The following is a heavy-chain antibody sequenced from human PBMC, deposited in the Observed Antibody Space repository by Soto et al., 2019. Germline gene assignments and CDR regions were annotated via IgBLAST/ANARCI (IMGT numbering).Heavy chain of an antibody. Sequence: GQGLEWMGIINPSGGSTSYAQKFQGRVTMTRDTSTSTVYMELSSLRSEDTAVYYCARDNSTFRDYFDYWGQGTLVTVSS. CDR3: ARDNSTFRDYFDY. V-gene: IGHV1-46*01. CDR2: INPSGGST. J-gene: IGHJ4*02. D-gene: IGHD4-4*01.